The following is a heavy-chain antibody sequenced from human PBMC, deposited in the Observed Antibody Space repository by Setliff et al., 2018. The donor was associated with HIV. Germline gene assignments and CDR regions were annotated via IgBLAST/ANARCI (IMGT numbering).Heavy chain of an antibody. CDR2: IIPMYGVT. D-gene: IGHD2-15*01. Sequence: ASVKVSCKASGGTFSSYVISWVRQAPGQGPEWMGGIIPMYGVTNYAQKFQGRVTITTDESTSTAYMELSSLRSEDTAVYYCALPYCSGGDCWSSASLPPAGWFDPWGQGTLVTSPQ. J-gene: IGHJ5*02. CDR1: GGTFSSYV. V-gene: IGHV1-69*05. CDR3: ALPYCSGGDCWSSASLPPAGWFDP.